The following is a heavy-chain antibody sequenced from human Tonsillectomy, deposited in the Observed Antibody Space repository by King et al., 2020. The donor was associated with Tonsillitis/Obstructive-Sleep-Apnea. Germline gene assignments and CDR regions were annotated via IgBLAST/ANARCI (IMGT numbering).Heavy chain of an antibody. CDR1: GYTFTNYW. J-gene: IGHJ5*02. V-gene: IGHV5-10-1*03. CDR3: ARHTDIVGPTPDHKWFDP. Sequence: QLVQSGAEVKKHGESLRISCKGSGYTFTNYWISWVRQMPGNGLEWMGRIDPSDSYTSYIPSFQGHVTISAHMSVRTAYLQWSSLKASDTAMYYWARHTDIVGPTPDHKWFDPWGQGALVTVSS. CDR2: IDPSDSYT. D-gene: IGHD1-26*01.